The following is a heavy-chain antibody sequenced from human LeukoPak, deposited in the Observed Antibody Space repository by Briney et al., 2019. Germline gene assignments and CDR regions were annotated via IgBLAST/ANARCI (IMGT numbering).Heavy chain of an antibody. V-gene: IGHV5-51*01. Sequence: GESLKTLRKGFGYSFTSYWIGWVRQMPGKGLEWMGIIYPGDSDTRYSPSFQGQVTISADKSISTAYLQWSSLKASDTAMYYCARSYYGSGSYYEYFDYWGQGTLVTVSS. CDR1: GYSFTSYW. J-gene: IGHJ4*02. CDR3: ARSYYGSGSYYEYFDY. CDR2: IYPGDSDT. D-gene: IGHD3-10*01.